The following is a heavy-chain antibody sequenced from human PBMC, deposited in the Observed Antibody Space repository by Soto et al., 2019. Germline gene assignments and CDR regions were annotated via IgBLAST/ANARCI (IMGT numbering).Heavy chain of an antibody. D-gene: IGHD3-22*01. V-gene: IGHV1-2*04. CDR3: ARSLTEPDSSGYYYYYGMDV. CDR2: INPNSGGT. Sequence: QVQLVQSGAEVKKPGASVKVSCKASGYTFTGYYMHWVRQAPGQGLEWMGWINPNSGGTNYAQKFQGWVTMTRDTAISTAYMELSRLRSDDTAVYYCARSLTEPDSSGYYYYYGMDVWGQGTTVTVSS. CDR1: GYTFTGYY. J-gene: IGHJ6*02.